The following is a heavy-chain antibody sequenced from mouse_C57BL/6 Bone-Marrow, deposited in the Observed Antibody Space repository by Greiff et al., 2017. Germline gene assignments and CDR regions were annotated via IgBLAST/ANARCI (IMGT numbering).Heavy chain of an antibody. D-gene: IGHD3-2*02. V-gene: IGHV5-6*01. Sequence: EVMLVESGGDLVKPGGSLKLSCAASGFTFSSYGMSWVRQTPDKRLEWVATISSGGSYTYYPDSVKGRFTISRDNAKNTLYLQMSSLKSEDTAMYYCARLTAQAAWFAYWGQGTLVTVSA. CDR1: GFTFSSYG. CDR3: ARLTAQAAWFAY. CDR2: ISSGGSYT. J-gene: IGHJ3*01.